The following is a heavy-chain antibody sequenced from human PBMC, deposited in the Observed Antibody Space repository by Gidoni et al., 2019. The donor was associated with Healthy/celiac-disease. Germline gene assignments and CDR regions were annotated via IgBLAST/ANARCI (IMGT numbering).Heavy chain of an antibody. CDR3: ARPAAADSGLDV. V-gene: IGHV5-10-1*03. CDR2: IDPSDSYT. J-gene: IGHJ6*02. D-gene: IGHD6-25*01. Sequence: EVQLVQSGAEVKQPGESLRISCKGSGYSFTNYWITWVRQMPGKGLEWMGRIDPSDSYTNYSPSFQGNVTISTDKSISTAYLQWSSLEASDTAMYYCARPAAADSGLDVWGQGTTVTVSS. CDR1: GYSFTNYW.